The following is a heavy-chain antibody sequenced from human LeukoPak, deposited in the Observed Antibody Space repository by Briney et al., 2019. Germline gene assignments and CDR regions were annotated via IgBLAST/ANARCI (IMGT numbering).Heavy chain of an antibody. Sequence: GASVKVSCKASGGTFGSHTISWVRQAPGQGLEWVGRVIPVLGMATHAQSFQGRVTITADKSRSTAYMELSSLRSEDTAVYYCASLYYDNSGYFSWLDPWGQGTLVTVSS. D-gene: IGHD3-22*01. CDR2: VIPVLGMA. CDR1: GGTFGSHT. V-gene: IGHV1-69*02. CDR3: ASLYYDNSGYFSWLDP. J-gene: IGHJ5*02.